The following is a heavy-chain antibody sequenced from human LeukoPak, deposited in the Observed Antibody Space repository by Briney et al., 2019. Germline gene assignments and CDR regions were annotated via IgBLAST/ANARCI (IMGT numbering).Heavy chain of an antibody. CDR2: ISGSGGST. Sequence: GGSLRLSCAASGFTFSSYGMSWVRQAPGKGLEWVSAISGSGGSTYYADSVKGRFTISRDNSKNTLYLQMNSLRAEDTAVYYCAKDRITMVRGPPSDYWGQGTLVTVSS. J-gene: IGHJ4*02. CDR3: AKDRITMVRGPPSDY. D-gene: IGHD3-10*01. V-gene: IGHV3-23*01. CDR1: GFTFSSYG.